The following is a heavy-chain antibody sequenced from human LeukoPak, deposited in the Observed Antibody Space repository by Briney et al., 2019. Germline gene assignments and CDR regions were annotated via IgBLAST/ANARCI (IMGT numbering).Heavy chain of an antibody. Sequence: SETLSLTCTVSGGSISSYYWGWIRQPPGKGLEWIGSIYHSGSTYYNPSLKSRVTISVDTSKNQFSLKLSSVTAADTAVYYCARAPVTMVRGVIITNYYFDYWGQGTLVTASS. J-gene: IGHJ4*02. CDR3: ARAPVTMVRGVIITNYYFDY. CDR2: IYHSGST. CDR1: GGSISSYY. V-gene: IGHV4-38-2*02. D-gene: IGHD3-10*01.